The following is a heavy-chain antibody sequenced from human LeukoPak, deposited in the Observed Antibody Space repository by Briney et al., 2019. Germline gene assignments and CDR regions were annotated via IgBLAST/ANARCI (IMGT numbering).Heavy chain of an antibody. CDR3: ARTRYCSGGSCYALYY. CDR1: GGSFSGYF. J-gene: IGHJ4*02. CDR2: INHSGST. D-gene: IGHD2-15*01. V-gene: IGHV4-34*01. Sequence: SETLSLTCAVYGGSFSGYFWIWIRQPPGKGLEWIGEINHSGSTNYNPSLKSRVTISVDTSKNQFSLKLSSVTAADTAVYYCARTRYCSGGSCYALYYWGQGTLVTVSS.